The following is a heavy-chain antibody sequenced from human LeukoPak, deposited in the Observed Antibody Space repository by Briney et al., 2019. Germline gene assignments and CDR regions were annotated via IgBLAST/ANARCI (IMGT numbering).Heavy chain of an antibody. CDR1: GFTFSSDW. V-gene: IGHV3-7*03. CDR2: IKQDGSEK. J-gene: IGHJ4*02. CDR3: ARDGGYCSGGTCYSTY. D-gene: IGHD2-15*01. Sequence: GGSLRLSCAASGFTFSSDWMTWVRQAPGAGVEWVARIKQDGSEKYYVDSVRGRFIISRDNAKNSLYLQMNSLRAEDTAVYYCARDGGYCSGGTCYSTYWGQGTLVTVSS.